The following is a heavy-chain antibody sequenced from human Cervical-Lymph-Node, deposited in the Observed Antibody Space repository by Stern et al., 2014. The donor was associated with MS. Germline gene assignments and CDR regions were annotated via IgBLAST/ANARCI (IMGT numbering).Heavy chain of an antibody. CDR3: ASATSVMKWGYLDL. V-gene: IGHV1-18*01. CDR2: ISVYDGNP. D-gene: IGHD4-17*01. CDR1: GYTFTTYG. J-gene: IGHJ2*01. Sequence: QVQLVQSGDEVKKPGASVKVSCKASGYTFTTYGVTWVRQAPGLGLEWMGWISVYDGNPYYAQNLQGRVTLTTDTSTSTAYMELRSLRSDDTAVYFCASATSVMKWGYLDLWGRGTLVTVSS.